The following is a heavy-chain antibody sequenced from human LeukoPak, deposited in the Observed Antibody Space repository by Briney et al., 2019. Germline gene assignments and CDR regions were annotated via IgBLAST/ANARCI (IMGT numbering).Heavy chain of an antibody. J-gene: IGHJ6*03. Sequence: ASVKVSCKASGGTFSSYAISWVRQAPGQGLEWMGGIIPIFGTANYAQKFQGRVTITTDESTSTAYMELSSLRSEDTAVYYCARDRGLGEQRPNYYYYYMDVWGKGTTVTVSS. CDR1: GGTFSSYA. CDR2: IIPIFGTA. V-gene: IGHV1-69*05. CDR3: ARDRGLGEQRPNYYYYYMDV. D-gene: IGHD6-25*01.